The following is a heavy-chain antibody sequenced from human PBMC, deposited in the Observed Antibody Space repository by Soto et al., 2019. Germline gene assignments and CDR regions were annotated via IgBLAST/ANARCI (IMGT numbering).Heavy chain of an antibody. D-gene: IGHD3-3*01. CDR1: GGSVSSGSYY. CDR3: ARVVLRFLGSDY. J-gene: IGHJ4*02. Sequence: QVQLQESGPGLVKPSETLSLTCTVSGGSVSSGSYYWSWIRQPPGKGLEWIGYIYYSGSTNYNPTLKSRVTISVDTSKNQFSLKLSSVTAADPAVYYCARVVLRFLGSDYWGQGTLVTVSS. V-gene: IGHV4-61*01. CDR2: IYYSGST.